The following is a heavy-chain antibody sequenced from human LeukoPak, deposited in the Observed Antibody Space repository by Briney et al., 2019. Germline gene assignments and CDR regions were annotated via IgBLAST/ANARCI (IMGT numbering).Heavy chain of an antibody. D-gene: IGHD2-21*02. Sequence: GESLKISCKGSGYSFTSYWIGWVRQMPGKGLEWMGIIYPGDSDTRYSPSFQGQVTISADKSISTAYLQWSSLKASDTAMYYCARHPAYCGSDCYFDIWGQGTMVTVSS. CDR1: GYSFTSYW. J-gene: IGHJ3*02. CDR3: ARHPAYCGSDCYFDI. CDR2: IYPGDSDT. V-gene: IGHV5-51*01.